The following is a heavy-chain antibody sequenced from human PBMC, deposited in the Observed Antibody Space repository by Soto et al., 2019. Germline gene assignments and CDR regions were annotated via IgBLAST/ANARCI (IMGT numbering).Heavy chain of an antibody. D-gene: IGHD3-16*01. Sequence: QVQLVQSGAEVKKPGASVKVSCKASGYTFTSYGISWVRQAPGQGLEWMGWISAYNGNTNYAQKLQGRVTMTTDTSTSTVYMELRSLRSDDTAVEYCARDGGVPLFYYYGMDVWGQGTTVTVSS. CDR3: ARDGGVPLFYYYGMDV. CDR2: ISAYNGNT. J-gene: IGHJ6*02. V-gene: IGHV1-18*01. CDR1: GYTFTSYG.